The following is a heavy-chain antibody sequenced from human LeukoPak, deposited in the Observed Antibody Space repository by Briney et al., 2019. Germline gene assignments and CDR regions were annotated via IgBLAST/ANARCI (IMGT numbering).Heavy chain of an antibody. J-gene: IGHJ4*02. CDR3: ARRYSSSPEAFDY. CDR2: IYSGGST. Sequence: GGSLRLSCAVSGFTVSSNYLTWVRQAPGKGLEWVSVIYSGGSTYYADSVKGRFTISRDNSKNTLYLQMNSLRGKDTAVYYCARRYSSSPEAFDYWGQGTLVTVSS. CDR1: GFTVSSNY. D-gene: IGHD6-13*01. V-gene: IGHV3-53*01.